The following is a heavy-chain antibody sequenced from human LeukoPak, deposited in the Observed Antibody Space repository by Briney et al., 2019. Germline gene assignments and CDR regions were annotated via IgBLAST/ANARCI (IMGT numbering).Heavy chain of an antibody. V-gene: IGHV4-34*01. J-gene: IGHJ4*02. D-gene: IGHD6-6*01. CDR1: GGSFSGYY. CDR3: ARAGFALAPHRGTPFDY. CDR2: INHSGST. Sequence: PSETLSLTCAVYGGSFSGYYWSWIRQPPGKGLEWIGEINHSGSTNYNPSLKSRVTISVNTSKNQFSLKLTSVTAADTAVYYCARAGFALAPHRGTPFDYWGQGTLVTVSS.